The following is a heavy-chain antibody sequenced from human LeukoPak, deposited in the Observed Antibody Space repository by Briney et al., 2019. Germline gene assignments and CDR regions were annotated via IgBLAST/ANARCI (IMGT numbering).Heavy chain of an antibody. CDR3: ARDGWSVQHPHGY. CDR2: ISSSSSYT. CDR1: GFTFSDYY. V-gene: IGHV3-11*06. D-gene: IGHD2-15*01. J-gene: IGHJ4*02. Sequence: PGGSLRLSCAASGFTFSDYYMSWIRQAPGKGLEWVSYISSSSSYTNYADSVKGRFTISRDNAKNSLYLQMNSLRAEDTAVYCCARDGWSVQHPHGYWGQGTLVTVSS.